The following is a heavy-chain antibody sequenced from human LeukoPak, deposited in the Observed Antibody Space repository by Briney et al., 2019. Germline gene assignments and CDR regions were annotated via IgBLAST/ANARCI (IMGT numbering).Heavy chain of an antibody. CDR2: INPAGNYV. V-gene: IGHV3-74*01. CDR3: VRDWDHFDFDS. Sequence: GGSLRLSCAASGFTFSNYWIPWVRQAPGKGLVWVSRINPAGNYVNYADSVKGRFTISGDNAKNTVYLQMNSLRAEDTALFYCVRDWDHFDFDSWGQGTLVTVSS. J-gene: IGHJ5*01. CDR1: GFTFSNYW. D-gene: IGHD1-26*01.